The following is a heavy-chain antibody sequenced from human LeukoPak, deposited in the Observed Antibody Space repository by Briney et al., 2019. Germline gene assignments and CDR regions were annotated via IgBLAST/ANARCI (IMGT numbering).Heavy chain of an antibody. D-gene: IGHD3-22*01. Sequence: SETLSLTCTVSGGSISSYYWSWIRQPPGKGLEWIGYIYYSGSTKYNPSLKSRVTISVDKSKNQFSLKLSSVTAADTAVYYCARSGARGGYYDSSGYYYYYYYMDVWGKGTTVTVSS. J-gene: IGHJ6*03. CDR3: ARSGARGGYYDSSGYYYYYYYMDV. CDR1: GGSISSYY. V-gene: IGHV4-59*12. CDR2: IYYSGST.